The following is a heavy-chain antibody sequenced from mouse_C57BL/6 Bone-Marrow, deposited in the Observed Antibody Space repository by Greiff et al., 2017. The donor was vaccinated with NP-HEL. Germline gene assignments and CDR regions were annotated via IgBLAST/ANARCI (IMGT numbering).Heavy chain of an antibody. CDR2: IYPRSGNT. Sequence: VQLQQSGAELARPGASVKLSCTASGFTFTSYGISWVKQTTGQGLEWIGEIYPRSGNTYYNEKFKGQATLTADKSSSTAYMELRSLTSGDSAVYFCARGELLLRPFAYWGRGTLVTVSA. J-gene: IGHJ3*01. D-gene: IGHD1-1*01. CDR3: ARGELLLRPFAY. V-gene: IGHV1-81*01. CDR1: GFTFTSYG.